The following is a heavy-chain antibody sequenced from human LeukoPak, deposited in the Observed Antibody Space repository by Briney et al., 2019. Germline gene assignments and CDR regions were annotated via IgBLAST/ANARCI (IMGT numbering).Heavy chain of an antibody. CDR3: ARADNGFNIKVPVY. J-gene: IGHJ4*02. CDR1: GGSISSSNW. CDR2: IYHSGDT. V-gene: IGHV4-4*02. D-gene: IGHD5-24*01. Sequence: SETLSLTCAVSGGSISSSNWWSWVRQPPGKGLEWIGEIYHSGDTNYNPSLKSRVTISVDKSKNQFSLKLRSVTAADTAVYYCARADNGFNIKVPVYWGQGTLVTVSS.